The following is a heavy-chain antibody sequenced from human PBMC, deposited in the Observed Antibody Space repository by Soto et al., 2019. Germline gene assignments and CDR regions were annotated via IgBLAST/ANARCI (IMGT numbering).Heavy chain of an antibody. CDR1: GFSLSTSGVG. Sequence: QITLKESGPTLVNPTETLTLTCSFSGFSLSTSGVGVGWIRQPPGGALEWLALIYSNDDKRYSPSLKSRLTIVKESSKNQVVLIMTNMDSLDTATYYCAQRSDILTGYSQNNCYFGVWGRGTPVTVSS. V-gene: IGHV2-5*01. CDR3: AQRSDILTGYSQNNCYFGV. D-gene: IGHD3-9*01. CDR2: IYSNDDK. J-gene: IGHJ2*01.